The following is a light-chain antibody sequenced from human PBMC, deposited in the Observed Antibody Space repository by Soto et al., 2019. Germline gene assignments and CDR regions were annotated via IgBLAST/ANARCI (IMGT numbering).Light chain of an antibody. V-gene: IGLV4-69*02. CDR2: VTSDGSH. CDR3: QTWDTGIRV. J-gene: IGLJ3*02. Sequence: QPVLTQSPSASASLGASVKLTCTLSSGHSRYTIAWHQQQPEKGPRYLLKVTSDGSHSKGDEIPDRFSGSSSGAERYLTISSLQSDDEADYYCQTWDTGIRVFGGGTKLTVL. CDR1: SGHSRYT.